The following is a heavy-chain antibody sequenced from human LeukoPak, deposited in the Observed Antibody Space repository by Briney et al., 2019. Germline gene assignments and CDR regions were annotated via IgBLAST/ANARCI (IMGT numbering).Heavy chain of an antibody. D-gene: IGHD6-6*01. CDR1: GYTFTSYG. V-gene: IGHV1-69*05. CDR3: ARSIAARPYYFDY. CDR2: IIPIFGTA. Sequence: SVKVSCKASGYTFTSYGISWVRQAPGQGLEWMGGIIPIFGTANYAQKFQGRVTITTDESTSTAYMELSSLRSEDTAVYYCARSIAARPYYFDYWGQGTLVTVSS. J-gene: IGHJ4*02.